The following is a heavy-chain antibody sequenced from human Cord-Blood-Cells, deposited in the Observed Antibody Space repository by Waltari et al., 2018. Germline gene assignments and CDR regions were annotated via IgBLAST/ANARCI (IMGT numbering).Heavy chain of an antibody. CDR2: INHSGRT. D-gene: IGHD6-13*01. CDR3: AGGRDNRIAAAVSNAVDI. CDR1: GGSFSGYY. J-gene: IGHJ3*02. V-gene: IGHV4-34*01. Sequence: QVQLQQWGAGLLKPSETLSLTCAVYGGSFSGYYWSWIRQPPGKGLEWIGEINHSGRTNYNPSLKSRVTISVDKSKNQFSLKRSSVTAADTAVYYCAGGRDNRIAAAVSNAVDIWGQGTMVTVSS.